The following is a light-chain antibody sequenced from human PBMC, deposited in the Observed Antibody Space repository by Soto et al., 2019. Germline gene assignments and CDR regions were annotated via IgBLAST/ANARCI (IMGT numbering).Light chain of an antibody. CDR2: DVS. Sequence: QSALTQPASVSGSPGQSITISCTGTSSDVGGYNYVSWYQQHPGKAPKLMIYDVSNRPSGVSNLFSGSKSGNTASLIISGLHAEDEAYYYLSSYTSSSTRVFGAGTELTVL. J-gene: IGLJ2*01. CDR1: SSDVGGYNY. V-gene: IGLV2-14*01. CDR3: SSYTSSSTRV.